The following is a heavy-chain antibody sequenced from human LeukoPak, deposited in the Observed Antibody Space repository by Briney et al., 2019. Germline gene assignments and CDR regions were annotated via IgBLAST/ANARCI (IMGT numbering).Heavy chain of an antibody. Sequence: HRASVKVSCKASGGTFNSYALSWVRQAPGQGLEWMGGILPIFGTSNYAQKFQGRVTISTDESTSTAYMELSSLRSEDTALYYCARGKVGARTYYFDYWGQGTLVTVSS. CDR3: ARGKVGARTYYFDY. V-gene: IGHV1-69*05. CDR1: GGTFNSYA. D-gene: IGHD1-26*01. J-gene: IGHJ4*02. CDR2: ILPIFGTS.